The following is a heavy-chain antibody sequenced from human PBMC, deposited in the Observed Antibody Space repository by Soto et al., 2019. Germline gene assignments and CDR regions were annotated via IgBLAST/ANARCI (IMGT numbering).Heavy chain of an antibody. D-gene: IGHD4-4*01. J-gene: IGHJ5*02. CDR1: GYTLTELS. CDR2: FDPEDGET. V-gene: IGHV1-24*01. CDR3: ATHSTVTRGMAGWFDP. Sequence: ASVKVSCKVSGYTLTELSMHWVRQAPGKGLEWMGGFDPEDGETIYAQKFQGRVTMTEDTSTDTAYMELSSLRSEDTAVYYCATHSTVTRGMAGWFDPWGQGTLVTVSS.